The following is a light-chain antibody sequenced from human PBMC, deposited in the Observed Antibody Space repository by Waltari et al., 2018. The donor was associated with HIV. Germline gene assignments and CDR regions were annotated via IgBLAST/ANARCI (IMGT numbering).Light chain of an antibody. CDR1: SPNTGNNT. CDR3: AAWDDSLNGPV. CDR2: YDY. J-gene: IGLJ3*02. V-gene: IGLV1-36*01. Sequence: QSVLTQPPSVSEAPRQRVTISCSGSSPNTGNNTVKWYQQLPGKSPKRLLYYDYLLPSGVSNRFSGSKPGTSASLAISWLQSEDEAEYYCAAWDDSLNGPVFGGATKLTVL.